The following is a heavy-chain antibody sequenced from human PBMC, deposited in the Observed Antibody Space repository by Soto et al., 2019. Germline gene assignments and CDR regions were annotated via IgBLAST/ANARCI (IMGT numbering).Heavy chain of an antibody. D-gene: IGHD5-12*01. Sequence: GGSLRLSCAASGFTFSSYGMHWVRQAPGKGLEWVAVISYDGSNKYYADSVKGRFTISRDNSKNTLYLQMNSLRAKDTAVYYCAKDLGGDGYKTLGYWGQGTLVTVSS. CDR2: ISYDGSNK. CDR1: GFTFSSYG. V-gene: IGHV3-30*18. CDR3: AKDLGGDGYKTLGY. J-gene: IGHJ4*02.